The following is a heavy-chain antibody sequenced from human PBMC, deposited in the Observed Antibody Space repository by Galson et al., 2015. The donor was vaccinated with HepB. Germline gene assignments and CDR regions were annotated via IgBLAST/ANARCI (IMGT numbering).Heavy chain of an antibody. D-gene: IGHD1-26*01. Sequence: CLRLSCAASGFTFSTYTMSWVRQAPGKGLEWVSAIISAGNTYYIDSVKGRFTISRDNSKNTLYLQMNSLRVEDTAVYFCARRYSGYFDLWGRGTLVTVSS. J-gene: IGHJ4*02. CDR1: GFTFSTYT. V-gene: IGHV3-23*01. CDR3: ARRYSGYFDL. CDR2: IISAGNT.